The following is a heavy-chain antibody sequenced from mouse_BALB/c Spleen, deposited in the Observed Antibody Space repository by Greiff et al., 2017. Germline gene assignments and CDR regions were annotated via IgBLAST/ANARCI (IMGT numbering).Heavy chain of an antibody. J-gene: IGHJ3*01. D-gene: IGHD2-4*01. CDR2: INSNGGST. CDR3: ARDDYDGWFAY. Sequence: EVKVEESGGGLVQPGGSLKLSCAASGFTFSSYGMSWVRQTPDKRLELVATINSNGGSTYYPDSVKGRFTISRDNAKNTLYLQMSSLKSEDTAMYYCARDDYDGWFAYWGQGTLVTVSA. V-gene: IGHV5-6-3*01. CDR1: GFTFSSYG.